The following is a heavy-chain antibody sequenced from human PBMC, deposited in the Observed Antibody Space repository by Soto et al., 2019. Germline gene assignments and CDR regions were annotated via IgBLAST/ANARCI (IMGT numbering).Heavy chain of an antibody. CDR3: AKTESFNGYYNAFDC. V-gene: IGHV3-23*01. J-gene: IGHJ4*02. Sequence: EVQLSESGGGLVQPGGSLRLSCAASGFPFSGYAVTWVRQAPGKGLEWVSAISGGGGSTYYADSVKGRFTISRDSSKNTVYLQMNSLRAEDTALYYCAKTESFNGYYNAFDCWGQGTRVTVSS. D-gene: IGHD3-9*01. CDR2: ISGGGGST. CDR1: GFPFSGYA.